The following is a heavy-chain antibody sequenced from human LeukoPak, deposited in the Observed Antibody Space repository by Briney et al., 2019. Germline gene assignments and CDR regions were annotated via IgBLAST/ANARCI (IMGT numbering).Heavy chain of an antibody. J-gene: IGHJ4*02. CDR2: INPNSGGT. D-gene: IGHD2-21*02. Sequence: ASVKVSCKASGYTFAGYYMHWVRQAPGQGLEWVGWINPNSGGTNYAQKFQGRVTMTRDTSISTAYMELSRLLSGDTAVYYCARGKTMVYCGGDCYRFDNWGQGTLVTVSS. CDR1: GYTFAGYY. V-gene: IGHV1-2*02. CDR3: ARGKTMVYCGGDCYRFDN.